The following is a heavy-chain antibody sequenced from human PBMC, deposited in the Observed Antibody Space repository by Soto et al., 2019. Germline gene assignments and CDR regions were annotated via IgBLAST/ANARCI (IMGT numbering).Heavy chain of an antibody. CDR3: AKWPSCSFDY. V-gene: IGHV3-23*01. J-gene: IGHJ4*02. Sequence: GGSLRLSCAASGFTFSSYAMSWVRQAPGKGLEWVSAISGSGGSTYYADSVKGRFTISRDNSKNTLYLQINSLRAEDTAVYYSAKWPSCSFDYWGQGTVLTVSS. CDR1: GFTFSSYA. CDR2: ISGSGGST.